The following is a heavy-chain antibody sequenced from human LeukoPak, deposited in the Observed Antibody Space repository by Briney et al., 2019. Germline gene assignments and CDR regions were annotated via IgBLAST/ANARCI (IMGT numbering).Heavy chain of an antibody. CDR2: ISSSGSTI. J-gene: IGHJ5*02. CDR1: GFTFSDYY. V-gene: IGHV3-11*01. D-gene: IGHD2-2*02. CDR3: ASGGCSSTSCYTYNWFDP. Sequence: GGSLRLSCAASGFTFSDYYMSWIRQAPGKGLEWVSYISSSGSTIYYADSVKGRFTISRDNAKNSLYLQMNSLRAEDTAVYYCASGGCSSTSCYTYNWFDPWGQGTLVTVSS.